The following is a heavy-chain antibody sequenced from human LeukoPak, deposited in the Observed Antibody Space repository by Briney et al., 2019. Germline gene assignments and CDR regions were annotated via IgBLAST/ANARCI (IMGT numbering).Heavy chain of an antibody. Sequence: GSLRLSCAASEFSFSNFAMYWVRQAPGKGLEWLAVISYDGSIRYYADSVKGRFTISRDNSNNTVHLQMNSLRPDDSALYYCAREDNPLWFDPWGQGTLVTVFS. D-gene: IGHD1-1*01. J-gene: IGHJ5*02. CDR3: AREDNPLWFDP. CDR1: EFSFSNFA. V-gene: IGHV3-30-3*01. CDR2: ISYDGSIR.